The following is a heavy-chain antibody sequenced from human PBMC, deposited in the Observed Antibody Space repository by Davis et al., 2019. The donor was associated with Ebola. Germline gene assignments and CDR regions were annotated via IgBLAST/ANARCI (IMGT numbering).Heavy chain of an antibody. CDR1: GGSISGFF. J-gene: IGHJ4*02. CDR3: ARGGYSGSYLNFDY. CDR2: IHYSGST. V-gene: IGHV4-59*01. D-gene: IGHD1-26*01. Sequence: SETLSLTCTVSGGSISGFFCMWLRQTPGKGLEWIGYIHYSGSTNYNPSLKSRVTMSVDTSRNQFSLKLNSVTAADTAVYYCARGGYSGSYLNFDYWGQGTLVTVSS.